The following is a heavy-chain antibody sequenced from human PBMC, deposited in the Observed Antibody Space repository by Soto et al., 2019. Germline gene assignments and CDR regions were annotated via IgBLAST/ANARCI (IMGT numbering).Heavy chain of an antibody. CDR2: IWYDGSNK. J-gene: IGHJ4*02. D-gene: IGHD1-26*01. CDR1: GFTLSSNG. Sequence: QVQLVESGGGVVQPGRSLRLSCAASGFTLSSNGMHWVRQAPGKGLEWVTVIWYDGSNKYYADSVKGRFTISRDNSKNTLYLQMNSLRAEDTAVYYCARDRAVGDAFDYWGQGTLVTVSS. V-gene: IGHV3-33*01. CDR3: ARDRAVGDAFDY.